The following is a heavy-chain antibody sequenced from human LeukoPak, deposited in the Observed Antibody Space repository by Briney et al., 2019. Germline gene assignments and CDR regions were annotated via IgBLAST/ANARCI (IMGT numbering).Heavy chain of an antibody. V-gene: IGHV3-74*01. CDR1: GFTFNKYY. CDR2: ISSDGSNT. CDR3: IRVPY. J-gene: IGHJ4*02. Sequence: GGSLRLSCAVSGFTFNKYYMHWARQAPGKGLVWVSRISSDGSNTNYADSVKGRFTISRDNAKNTLYLQMNSLRAEDTAVYYCIRVPYWGQGALVTVSS.